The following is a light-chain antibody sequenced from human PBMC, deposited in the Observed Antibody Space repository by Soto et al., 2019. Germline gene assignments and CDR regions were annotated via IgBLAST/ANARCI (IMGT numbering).Light chain of an antibody. J-gene: IGKJ5*01. Sequence: SPGERATLSCRASQSVSSSYLAWYQQKPGQAPRLLIYGASSRATGIPDRFSGSGSGTDFTLTISRLEPEDFAVYYCQQYGSSTITFGQGTRLE. CDR3: QQYGSSTIT. CDR1: QSVSSSY. CDR2: GAS. V-gene: IGKV3-20*01.